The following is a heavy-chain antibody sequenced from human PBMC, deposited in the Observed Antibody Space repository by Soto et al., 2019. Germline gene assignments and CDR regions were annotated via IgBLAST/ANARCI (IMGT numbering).Heavy chain of an antibody. CDR3: TTPGIAAAGTEYLTKIYYYYGMDV. CDR1: GFTFSNAW. CDR2: IKSKTDGGTT. Sequence: GGSLRLSCAASGFTFSNAWMNWVRQAPGKGLEWVGRIKSKTDGGTTDYAAPVKGRFTISRDDSKNTLYLQMNSLKTEDTAVYYCTTPGIAAAGTEYLTKIYYYYGMDVWGQGTTVTVSS. J-gene: IGHJ6*02. D-gene: IGHD6-13*01. V-gene: IGHV3-15*07.